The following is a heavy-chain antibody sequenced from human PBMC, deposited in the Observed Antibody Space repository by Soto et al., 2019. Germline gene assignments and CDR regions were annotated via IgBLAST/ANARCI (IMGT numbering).Heavy chain of an antibody. CDR2: IRSKANSYAT. CDR3: TTCGGDCYDAFDI. Sequence: GGSLRLSCAASGFTFSGSAMHWVRQASGKGLEWVGRIRSKANSYATAYAASVKGRFTISRDDSKNTAYLQMNSLKTEDTAVYYCTTCGGDCYDAFDIWGQGTMVTVSS. CDR1: GFTFSGSA. V-gene: IGHV3-73*01. D-gene: IGHD2-21*02. J-gene: IGHJ3*02.